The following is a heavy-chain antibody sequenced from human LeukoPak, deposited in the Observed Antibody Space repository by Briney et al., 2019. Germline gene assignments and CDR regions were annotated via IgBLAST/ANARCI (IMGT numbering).Heavy chain of an antibody. CDR2: ITTDGSGT. CDR1: GFTFGRYW. D-gene: IGHD1-26*01. J-gene: IGHJ4*02. CDR3: ARGAIVGANFDY. Sequence: PGGSLRLSCADSGFTFGRYWMHWVRQAPGKGLVWVSHITTDGSGTSYVDSVKGRFTISRDNAKNTLYLQMNSLRAEDTAVYYCARGAIVGANFDYWGQGTLVTVSS. V-gene: IGHV3-74*01.